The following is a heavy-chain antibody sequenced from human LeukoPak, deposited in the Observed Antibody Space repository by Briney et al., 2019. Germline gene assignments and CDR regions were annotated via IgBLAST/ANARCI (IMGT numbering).Heavy chain of an antibody. V-gene: IGHV4-34*01. CDR1: GGSFSGYY. D-gene: IGHD2-2*01. J-gene: IGHJ6*03. CDR2: INHSGST. Sequence: PSETLSLTCAVYGGSFSGYYWSWIRQPPGKGLEWIGEINHSGSTNYNPSLKSRVTISVDTSKNQFSLKLSSVTAADTAVDYCARGVLPADQLLREAFYYYMYVWGKGSTLTVSS. CDR3: ARGVLPADQLLREAFYYYMYV.